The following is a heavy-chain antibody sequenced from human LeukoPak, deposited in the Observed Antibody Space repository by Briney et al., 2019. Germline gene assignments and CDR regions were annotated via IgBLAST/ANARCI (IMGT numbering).Heavy chain of an antibody. V-gene: IGHV1-8*01. D-gene: IGHD6-19*01. CDR2: MNPNSDNA. Sequence: ASVTVSCTASGYTFTSYDINWVRQAPGQGLEWMGWMNPNSDNAGYAQKFQGRVTMTRNPSISTAYMELSSLRSEDTAVYYCARESRYSSGWYVSYFDYWGQGTLVTVSS. CDR3: ARESRYSSGWYVSYFDY. CDR1: GYTFTSYD. J-gene: IGHJ4*02.